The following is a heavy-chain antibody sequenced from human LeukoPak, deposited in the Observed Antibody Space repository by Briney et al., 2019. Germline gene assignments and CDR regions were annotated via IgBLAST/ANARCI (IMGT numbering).Heavy chain of an antibody. J-gene: IGHJ4*02. CDR3: AKIKWIQLWLIDY. D-gene: IGHD5-18*01. Sequence: GGSLGLSCAASGFTFSSYAMSWVRQAPGKGLEWVSAISGSGGSTYYADSVKGRFTISRDNSKNTLYLQMNSLRAEDTAVYYCAKIKWIQLWLIDYWGQGTLVTVSS. V-gene: IGHV3-23*01. CDR1: GFTFSSYA. CDR2: ISGSGGST.